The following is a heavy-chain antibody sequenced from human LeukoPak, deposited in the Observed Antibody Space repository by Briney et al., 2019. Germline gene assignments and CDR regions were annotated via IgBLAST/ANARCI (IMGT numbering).Heavy chain of an antibody. V-gene: IGHV3-30-3*01. J-gene: IGHJ4*02. CDR2: ISYDGSNK. Sequence: GRSLRLSCAASGFTFSIYAMHWVRQAPGKGLEWVAVISYDGSNKYYADSVKGRFTISRDNSKNTLYLQMNSLRAEDTAVYYCARARVERQLVRTDFDYWGQGTLVTVSS. D-gene: IGHD6-6*01. CDR3: ARARVERQLVRTDFDY. CDR1: GFTFSIYA.